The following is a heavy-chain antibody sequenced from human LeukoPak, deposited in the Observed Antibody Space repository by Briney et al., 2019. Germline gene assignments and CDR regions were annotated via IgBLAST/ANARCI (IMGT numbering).Heavy chain of an antibody. CDR2: ISSDSTSFK. CDR1: GFTFSTHH. Sequence: PGGSLRLSCAASGFTFSTHHFHWVRQAPGKGLEWVSTISSDSTSFKYYAHSVQGRFTISRDNAQNSLYLQMSSLRAKDTAVYYCARGTNWSPLDFDYWGQGSLVTVSS. V-gene: IGHV3-21*04. J-gene: IGHJ4*02. D-gene: IGHD1-20*01. CDR3: ARGTNWSPLDFDY.